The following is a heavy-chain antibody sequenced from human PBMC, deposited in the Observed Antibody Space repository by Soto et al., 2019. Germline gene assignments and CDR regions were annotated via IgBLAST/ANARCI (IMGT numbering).Heavy chain of an antibody. Sequence: QVQLQESGPGLVKPSGTLSLTCAVAGGSISSTNWWSWVRQPPGTGPEWIGEVFHNGNTNYNSSLKSRLTMSVDESKNHFSLRLNSVTAADTAVYYCARGSIYTWFDPWGQGTLVTVSS. CDR3: ARGSIYTWFDP. CDR1: GGSISSTNW. J-gene: IGHJ5*02. V-gene: IGHV4-4*02. CDR2: VFHNGNT.